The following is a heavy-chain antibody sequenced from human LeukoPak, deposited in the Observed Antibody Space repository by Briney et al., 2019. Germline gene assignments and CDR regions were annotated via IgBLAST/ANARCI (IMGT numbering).Heavy chain of an antibody. CDR3: ARNLAHGMDV. CDR2: IYYSGST. Sequence: SETLSLTCTVDGRSLSSYYWSWIRQPPGKGLEWVGYIYYSGSTNYHPSLKSRVTISGDTSKNQFSLKLSSVTAAATAVYSCARNLAHGMDVWGQGTTVTASS. J-gene: IGHJ6*01. CDR1: GRSLSSYY. V-gene: IGHV4-59*01.